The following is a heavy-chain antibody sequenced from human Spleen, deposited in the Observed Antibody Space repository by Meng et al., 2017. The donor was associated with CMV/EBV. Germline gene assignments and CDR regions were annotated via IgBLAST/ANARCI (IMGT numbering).Heavy chain of an antibody. D-gene: IGHD3-16*01. CDR3: ARGGSEFGWFDP. J-gene: IGHJ5*02. CDR2: IYHSGST. Sequence: CAVSGGSISSSNLWTWVRQVPGKGLEWIGEIYHSGSTNYNPSLKSRVTISVDTSKNQFSLKLSSVTAADTAVYYCARGGSEFGWFDPWGQGTLVTVSS. CDR1: GGSISSSNL. V-gene: IGHV4-4*02.